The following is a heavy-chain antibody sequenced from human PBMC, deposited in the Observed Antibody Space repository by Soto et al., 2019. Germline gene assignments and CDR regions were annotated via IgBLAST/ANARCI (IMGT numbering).Heavy chain of an antibody. CDR1: GYTFTSYD. CDR3: ARESSTVTTPDASDI. V-gene: IGHV1-8*01. D-gene: IGHD4-17*01. CDR2: MNPNSGNT. J-gene: IGHJ3*02. Sequence: QVQLVQSGAEVNKPGASVKVSCKASGYTFTSYDSNWVRQATGQGLEWMGWMNPNSGNTGYAQKFQGRVTMTRNTSISTAYMELSSLRSEDTAVYYCARESSTVTTPDASDIWGQGTMVTVSS.